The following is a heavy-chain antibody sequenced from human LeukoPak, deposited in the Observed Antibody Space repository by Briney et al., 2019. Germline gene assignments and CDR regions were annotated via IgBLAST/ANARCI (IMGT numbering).Heavy chain of an antibody. J-gene: IGHJ5*02. CDR1: GGSISSSSYY. D-gene: IGHD3-16*02. Sequence: MPSETLSLTCTVSGGSISSSSYYWSWIRQPPGKGLEWIGEINHSGSTNYNPSLKSRVTISVDTSKNQFSLKLSSVTAADTAVYYCARGLGGRLGELSNTKAWFDPWGQGTLVTVSS. CDR2: INHSGST. V-gene: IGHV4-39*07. CDR3: ARGLGGRLGELSNTKAWFDP.